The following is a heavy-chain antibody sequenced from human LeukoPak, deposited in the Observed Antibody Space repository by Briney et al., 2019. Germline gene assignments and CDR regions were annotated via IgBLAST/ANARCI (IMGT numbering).Heavy chain of an antibody. CDR3: ARGKGYYYYYMDV. Sequence: GGSLRLSCAASGFTFSSYSMNWVRQAPGKGLEWVAFIRYDGSNKYYADSVKGRFTISRDNSKNTLYLQMNSLRGEDTAVYYCARGKGYYYYYMDVWGKGTTVTVSS. V-gene: IGHV3-30*02. J-gene: IGHJ6*03. CDR1: GFTFSSYS. CDR2: IRYDGSNK.